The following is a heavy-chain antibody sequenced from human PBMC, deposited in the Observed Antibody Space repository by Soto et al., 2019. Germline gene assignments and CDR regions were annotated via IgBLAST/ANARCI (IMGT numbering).Heavy chain of an antibody. CDR1: AFTFSSYG. CDR2: ISYDGFNK. CDR3: AKADRGGYSSSSQPEA. J-gene: IGHJ4*02. D-gene: IGHD6-13*01. Sequence: GESLRLYCASSAFTFSSYGTHWFRQAPGKGLEWVAVISYDGFNKYYADSVKGRFTISRDNSKNTLSLQMDSLRVEDTALYYCAKADRGGYSSSSQPEAWGQGTLVTVSS. V-gene: IGHV3-30*18.